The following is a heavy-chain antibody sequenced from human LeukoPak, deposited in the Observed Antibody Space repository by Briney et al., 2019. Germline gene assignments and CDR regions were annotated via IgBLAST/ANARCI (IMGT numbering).Heavy chain of an antibody. CDR1: GYTFTRYA. D-gene: IGHD3-9*01. J-gene: IGHJ3*02. CDR3: ARGGFDSRWACDI. Sequence: ASVKVSCKACGYTFTRYAMNWVRQAPGQGVEWMGWINTNTRNPTYAQGFTGRVVFSLDTSVSTACLQISSLTAEDTAVYYCARGGFDSRWACDIWGQGTMVTVSS. V-gene: IGHV7-4-1*02. CDR2: INTNTRNP.